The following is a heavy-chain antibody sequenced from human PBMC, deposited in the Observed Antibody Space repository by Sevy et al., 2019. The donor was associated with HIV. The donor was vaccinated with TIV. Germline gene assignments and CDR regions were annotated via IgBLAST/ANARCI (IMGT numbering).Heavy chain of an antibody. CDR3: ARDRGEILSSAFDY. D-gene: IGHD3-16*01. CDR1: GFTFSDFR. Sequence: GGSLRLSYAASGFTFSDFRMLWVRQAPGKGLEWVAVISHDGRNNKYNVDSVKGRFTISRDNSKNTLYLQMNSLRAEDTAIYYCARDRGEILSSAFDYWGQGTLVTVSS. J-gene: IGHJ4*02. V-gene: IGHV3-30*03. CDR2: ISHDGRNNK.